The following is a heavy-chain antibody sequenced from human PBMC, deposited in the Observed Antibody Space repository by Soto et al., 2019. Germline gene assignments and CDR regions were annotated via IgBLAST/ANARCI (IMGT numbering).Heavy chain of an antibody. D-gene: IGHD1-26*01. J-gene: IGHJ4*02. CDR1: GYTFTSYG. CDR2: ISAYNGNT. CDR3: ARDRGSYALDY. Sequence: QVQLVQSGAEVKKPGASVKVSCKASGYTFTSYGISWVRQAPGQGLEWMGWISAYNGNTNYAQKLQGRATMTTDTYTSTDKMELSSLRSDDTAVYYCARDRGSYALDYWGQGTLVTVSS. V-gene: IGHV1-18*01.